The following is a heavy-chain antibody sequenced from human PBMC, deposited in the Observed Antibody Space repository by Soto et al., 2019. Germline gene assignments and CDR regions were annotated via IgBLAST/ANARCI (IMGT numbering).Heavy chain of an antibody. V-gene: IGHV3-7*01. CDR2: IKEDGSEK. CDR1: GFTFSVYW. D-gene: IGHD2-15*01. J-gene: IGHJ4*02. CDR3: ASPPRSSAVY. Sequence: GGSLRLSCAASGFTFSVYWMSWVRQAPGKGLEWVANIKEDGSEKYYVDSVKGRFTISRDNAKNSLYLQMNSLRAEDTAVYYCASPPRSSAVYWGQGTLVTVSS.